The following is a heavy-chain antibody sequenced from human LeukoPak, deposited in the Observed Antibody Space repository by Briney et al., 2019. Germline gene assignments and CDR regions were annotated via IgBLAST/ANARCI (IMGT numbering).Heavy chain of an antibody. Sequence: PSETLSLTCTVSGGSISGSISGTYCSWVRQPAGKGLEWIGRIHSSGSTKYNPSLKSRVTMSVDTSKNQLFLRLTSVTAADTALYYCARGSQNYYNPFDNWGQGTLVTVSS. V-gene: IGHV4-4*07. CDR3: ARGSQNYYNPFDN. J-gene: IGHJ4*02. CDR1: GGSISGSISGTY. D-gene: IGHD3-10*01. CDR2: IHSSGST.